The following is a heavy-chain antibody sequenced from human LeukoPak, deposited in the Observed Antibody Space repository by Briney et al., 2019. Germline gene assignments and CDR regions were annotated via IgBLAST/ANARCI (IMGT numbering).Heavy chain of an antibody. Sequence: GGSLRLSCAASGFTFSSYGMHWVRQAPGKGLEWVAVISYDGSNKYYADSVKGRFTISRDNSKSTLYLQMNSLRAEDTAVYYCANTRGNTVPYNWFDSWGQGTLVTVSS. CDR1: GFTFSSYG. V-gene: IGHV3-30*18. CDR3: ANTRGNTVPYNWFDS. J-gene: IGHJ5*01. CDR2: ISYDGSNK. D-gene: IGHD2-2*01.